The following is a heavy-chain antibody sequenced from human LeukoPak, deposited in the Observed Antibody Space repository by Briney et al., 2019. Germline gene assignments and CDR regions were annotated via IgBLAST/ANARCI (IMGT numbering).Heavy chain of an antibody. Sequence: ASVKVSCKASGYTFTSYGISWVRQAPGQGLEWMGWISAYNGNTNYAQKLQGRVTMTTDTSTSTAYMELRSLRSGDTAVYYCARDRWYYGSGSSPLDYWGQGTLVTVSS. V-gene: IGHV1-18*04. CDR1: GYTFTSYG. CDR3: ARDRWYYGSGSSPLDY. CDR2: ISAYNGNT. D-gene: IGHD3-10*01. J-gene: IGHJ4*02.